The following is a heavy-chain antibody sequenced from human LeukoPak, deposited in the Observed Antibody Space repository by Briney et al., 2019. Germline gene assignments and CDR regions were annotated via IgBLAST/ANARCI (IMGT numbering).Heavy chain of an antibody. D-gene: IGHD2-21*02. J-gene: IGHJ3*02. CDR3: AKDRPDCGGDCYRPVDAFDI. CDR1: GFTFSGYA. V-gene: IGHV3-23*01. Sequence: GGSLRLSCEASGFTFSGYAMSWVRQAPGKGLEWVSAFSGSGGSTYYADSVKGRFTISRDNSKNTLYLQMNSLRAEDTAVYYCAKDRPDCGGDCYRPVDAFDIWGQGTMVTVSS. CDR2: FSGSGGST.